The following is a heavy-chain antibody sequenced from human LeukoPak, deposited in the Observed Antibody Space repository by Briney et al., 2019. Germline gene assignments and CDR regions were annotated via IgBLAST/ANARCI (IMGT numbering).Heavy chain of an antibody. CDR3: ARDRDYYDRSGYYY. J-gene: IGHJ4*02. D-gene: IGHD3-22*01. CDR2: IIPIFGTA. CDR1: GGTFSSYA. V-gene: IGHV1-69*05. Sequence: SVKVSCKASGGTFSSYAISWVRQAPGQGLEWMGGIIPIFGTANYAQKFQGRVTITTDESTSTAYMELSSLRSEDTAVYYCARDRDYYDRSGYYYWGQGTLVTVSS.